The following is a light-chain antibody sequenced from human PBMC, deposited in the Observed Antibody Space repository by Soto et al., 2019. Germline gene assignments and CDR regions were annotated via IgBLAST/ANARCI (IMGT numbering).Light chain of an antibody. J-gene: IGKJ2*01. Sequence: EIVMTQSPATLSVSPGERATLTCRASQSVSSNLAWYQQKPCQAPRLLIYGASTRATAIPARFSGSGSGTEFTLTISSLQSEDFTVYYCQQYNNWPLYTFGQGNKLEIK. CDR3: QQYNNWPLYT. V-gene: IGKV3-15*01. CDR2: GAS. CDR1: QSVSSN.